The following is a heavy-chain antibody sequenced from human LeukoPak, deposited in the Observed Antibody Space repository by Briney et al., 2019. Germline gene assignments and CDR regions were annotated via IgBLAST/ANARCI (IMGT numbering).Heavy chain of an antibody. CDR2: ISYDGGSK. D-gene: IGHD2/OR15-2a*01. J-gene: IGHJ4*02. V-gene: IGHV3-30-3*01. CDR3: ARESAIVRVPFDN. Sequence: QSGGSLRLSCAASGFTFSTYSMHWVRQAPGKGLEWVAVISYDGGSKYYADSMKGRFTISRDNSKNTLYLRMNSLRAEDTAVYYCARESAIVRVPFDNWGQGTLVTVSS. CDR1: GFTFSTYS.